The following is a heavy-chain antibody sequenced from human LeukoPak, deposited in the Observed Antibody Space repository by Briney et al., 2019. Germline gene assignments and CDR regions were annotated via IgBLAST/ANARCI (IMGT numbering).Heavy chain of an antibody. V-gene: IGHV4-4*07. CDR2: MYISGAS. CDR3: ARNEVGPTIYGMDV. J-gene: IGHJ6*02. Sequence: SETLSLACTVSGGSISDYYWSWIRQSAGKGLKWIGRMYISGASNYNPSLKSRVTMSLDTSKNQISLKLNSVTAADTAVYYCARNEVGPTIYGMDVWGQGTTVTVSS. CDR1: GGSISDYY. D-gene: IGHD1-26*01.